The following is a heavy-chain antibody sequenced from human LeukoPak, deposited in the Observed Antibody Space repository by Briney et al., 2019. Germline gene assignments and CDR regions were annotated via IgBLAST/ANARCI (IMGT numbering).Heavy chain of an antibody. CDR2: INHSGST. CDR1: GGSFSGYY. Sequence: PSETLSLTCAVYGGSFSGYYWSWIRQPPGKGLEWIGEINHSGSTNHNPSLKSRVTISVDTSKNQFSLKLSSVTAADTAVYYCARRPIYVWGSYRFDYWGQGTLVTVSS. D-gene: IGHD3-16*02. J-gene: IGHJ4*02. CDR3: ARRPIYVWGSYRFDY. V-gene: IGHV4-34*01.